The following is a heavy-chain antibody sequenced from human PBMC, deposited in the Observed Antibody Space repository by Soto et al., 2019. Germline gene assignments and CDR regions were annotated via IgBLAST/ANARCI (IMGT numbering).Heavy chain of an antibody. CDR3: ARGSSGWYDY. J-gene: IGHJ4*02. Sequence: QVQLVQSGAEVKKPGASVKVSCKASEYTFTSYDINWVRQATGQGLEWMAWLNPNSGNSGYAQKFQGRVTMTRDTSISTVYMELSSLRSEDTAVYYCARGSSGWYDYWGQGTLITVSS. V-gene: IGHV1-8*01. CDR2: LNPNSGNS. D-gene: IGHD6-19*01. CDR1: EYTFTSYD.